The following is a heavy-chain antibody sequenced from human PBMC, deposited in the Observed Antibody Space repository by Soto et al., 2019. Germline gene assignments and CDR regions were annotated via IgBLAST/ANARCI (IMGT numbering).Heavy chain of an antibody. V-gene: IGHV3-9*01. D-gene: IGHD6-19*01. CDR2: ISWNSGSI. Sequence: GGSLRLSCAASGFTFDEYAMHWGRQAPGKSLEWVSGISWNSGSIGYADSVKGRFTISRDNAKNSLYLQMNSLRAEDTALYYCAKDFVGVADNYFPFDIWGQGTMVTVSS. CDR1: GFTFDEYA. J-gene: IGHJ3*02. CDR3: AKDFVGVADNYFPFDI.